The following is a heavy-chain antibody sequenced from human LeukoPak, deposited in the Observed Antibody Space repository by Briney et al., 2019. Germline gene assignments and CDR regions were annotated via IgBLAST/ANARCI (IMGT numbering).Heavy chain of an antibody. CDR1: GYSISSGYY. CDR2: IYFSGHT. J-gene: IGHJ4*02. D-gene: IGHD2-2*01. Sequence: SETLSLTCTVSGYSISSGYYWGWIRQPPGKGLEWIGSIYFSGHTYYNPSLQRRVTISVDTSKNQFSLKLNSVTAADTAVYSCARPSCSSTSCPFDWWGQGTLVTVSS. CDR3: ARPSCSSTSCPFDW. V-gene: IGHV4-38-2*02.